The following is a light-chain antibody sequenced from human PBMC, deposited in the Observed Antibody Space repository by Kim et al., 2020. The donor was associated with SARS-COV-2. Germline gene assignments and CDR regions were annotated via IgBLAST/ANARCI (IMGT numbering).Light chain of an antibody. Sequence: ALGQTGRITCQGDSLRNYYTTWYQQKPGQAPIVVVYGKNNRPSGIPDRFSGSSSGNTASLTITGTQAGDEADYYCNSRDNNDNVLFGGGTQLTVL. CDR1: SLRNYY. V-gene: IGLV3-19*01. J-gene: IGLJ2*01. CDR3: NSRDNNDNVL. CDR2: GKN.